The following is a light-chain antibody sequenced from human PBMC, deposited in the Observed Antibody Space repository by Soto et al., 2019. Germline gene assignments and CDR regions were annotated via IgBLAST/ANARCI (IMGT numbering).Light chain of an antibody. Sequence: EMVLTQSPDTLSLSPGERATLSCRASQSVRGSYLAWYQQKPGQAPRLLIFGAASRATGIPDRFSGSESGTDFTLTISSLQPEDFATYYCQQSYTRPHFGQGTKVDI. V-gene: IGKV3D-20*02. CDR1: QSVRGSY. CDR2: GAA. J-gene: IGKJ2*01. CDR3: QQSYTRPH.